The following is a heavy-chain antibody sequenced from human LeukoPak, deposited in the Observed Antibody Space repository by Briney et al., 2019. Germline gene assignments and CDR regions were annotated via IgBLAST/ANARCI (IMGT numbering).Heavy chain of an antibody. J-gene: IGHJ4*02. CDR3: ATQDYGDYEGLNY. CDR2: IYPGDSDT. D-gene: IGHD4-17*01. CDR1: GYSFTNYW. V-gene: IGHV5-51*01. Sequence: GESLKISCKGSGYSFTNYWIGWVRQMPGKGLEWMGIIYPGDSDTRYSPSFRGQVTISADKSISTAYLQWSSLKASDTAIYYCATQDYGDYEGLNYWGQGTLVTVPS.